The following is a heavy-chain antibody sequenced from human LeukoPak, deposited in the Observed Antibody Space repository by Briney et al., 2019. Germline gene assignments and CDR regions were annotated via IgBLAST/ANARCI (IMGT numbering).Heavy chain of an antibody. Sequence: PSETLSLTCTVSGDSFTSDYWSWIRQPAGKGLEWIGRIYSTGSTNYSPFLKSRVNMSLDTSKTQFSLRLNSMTAADTAIYYCARGPTYDGSGRMNYFDYWGQGILVTVSS. J-gene: IGHJ4*02. V-gene: IGHV4-4*07. CDR1: GDSFTSDY. D-gene: IGHD3-22*01. CDR3: ARGPTYDGSGRMNYFDY. CDR2: IYSTGST.